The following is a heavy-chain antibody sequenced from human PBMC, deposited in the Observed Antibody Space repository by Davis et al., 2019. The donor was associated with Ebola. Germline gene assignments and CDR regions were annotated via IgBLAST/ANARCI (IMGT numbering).Heavy chain of an antibody. CDR3: ASQYYYDSSGYYYGRFDP. J-gene: IGHJ5*02. D-gene: IGHD3-22*01. Sequence: NPSLKSRVTISVDTSKNQLSLKLSSVTAADTATYYCASQYYYDSSGYYYGRFDPWGQGTLVTVSS. V-gene: IGHV4-39*01.